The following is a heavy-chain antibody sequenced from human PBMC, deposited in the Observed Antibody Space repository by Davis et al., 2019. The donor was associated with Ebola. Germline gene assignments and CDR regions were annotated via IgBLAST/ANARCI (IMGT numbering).Heavy chain of an antibody. Sequence: GESLKISCAASGFTFSSYWMSWVRQAPGKGLEWVSAISGSGGNTYYADSVKGRFTISRDNSKNTLYLQMNSLRAEDTAVYYCARHRYSYGYDYWGQGTLVTVSS. CDR1: GFTFSSYW. CDR2: ISGSGGNT. J-gene: IGHJ4*02. V-gene: IGHV3-23*01. D-gene: IGHD5-18*01. CDR3: ARHRYSYGYDY.